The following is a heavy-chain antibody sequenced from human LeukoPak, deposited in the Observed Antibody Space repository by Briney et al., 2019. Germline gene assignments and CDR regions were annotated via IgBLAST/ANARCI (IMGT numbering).Heavy chain of an antibody. CDR2: ISGSGGST. Sequence: GGSLRLSCAASGFTFSSYAMSWVRQAPGKGLEWVSAISGSGGSTYYADSAKGRFTISRDNSKNTLYLQMNSLGAEDTAVYYCAKTRYCSSTSCYDYWGQGTLVTVSS. CDR1: GFTFSSYA. V-gene: IGHV3-23*01. D-gene: IGHD2-2*01. J-gene: IGHJ4*02. CDR3: AKTRYCSSTSCYDY.